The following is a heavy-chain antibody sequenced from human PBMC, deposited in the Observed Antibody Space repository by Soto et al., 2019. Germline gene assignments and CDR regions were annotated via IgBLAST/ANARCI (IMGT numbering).Heavy chain of an antibody. Sequence: QVQLVQSGAEAKKPGSSVKVSCKTSGGTFSSYAISWVRQAPGQGLEWMGGIVPLFRTTNYAQKFQGRVTNTADTSTYTEYMELSGLRSGDTAVYYCARGGYSSTWSNLLDRSGLDVWGQGTTVTVSS. V-gene: IGHV1-69*06. CDR1: GGTFSSYA. J-gene: IGHJ6*02. CDR3: ARGGYSSTWSNLLDRSGLDV. CDR2: IVPLFRTT. D-gene: IGHD6-13*01.